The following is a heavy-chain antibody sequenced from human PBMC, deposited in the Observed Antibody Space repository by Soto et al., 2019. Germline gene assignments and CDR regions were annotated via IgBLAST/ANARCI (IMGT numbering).Heavy chain of an antibody. V-gene: IGHV5-10-1*01. Sequence: GESLKISCKGSGYSFTSYWISWVRQMPGKGLEWMGRIDPSDSYTNYSPSFQGHVTISADKSISTAYLQWSSLKASDTAMYYCASPTVTTRRLRYYYGMDVWGQGTTVTVSS. CDR2: IDPSDSYT. CDR1: GYSFTSYW. CDR3: ASPTVTTRRLRYYYGMDV. D-gene: IGHD4-17*01. J-gene: IGHJ6*02.